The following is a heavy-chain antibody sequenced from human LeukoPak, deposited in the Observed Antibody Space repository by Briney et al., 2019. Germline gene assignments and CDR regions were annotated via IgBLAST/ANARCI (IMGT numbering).Heavy chain of an antibody. CDR3: ARGVQLERRSDFDI. J-gene: IGHJ3*02. D-gene: IGHD1-1*01. V-gene: IGHV1-18*01. CDR2: ISAYNGNT. CDR1: GYTFTSYG. Sequence: ASVKVSCKASGYTFTSYGISWVRQALGQGLEWMGWISAYNGNTNYAQKLQGRVTMTTNTSTSTAYMELRSLRSDDTAVYYCARGVQLERRSDFDIWGQGTMVTVSS.